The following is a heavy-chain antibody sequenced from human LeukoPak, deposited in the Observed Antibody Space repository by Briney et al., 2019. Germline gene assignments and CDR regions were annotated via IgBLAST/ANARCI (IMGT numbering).Heavy chain of an antibody. CDR1: GFTFNNHA. Sequence: GGSLRLSCAASGFTFNNHAMSWVRQAPGKGLEWVSTISDSGGITYYADPVRGRFSISRDNSRNTLHLQMNGLRAEDTAVYYCARVAPPPLYSSSWTPASPYFDYWGQGTLVTVSS. J-gene: IGHJ4*02. CDR3: ARVAPPPLYSSSWTPASPYFDY. CDR2: ISDSGGIT. V-gene: IGHV3-23*01. D-gene: IGHD6-13*01.